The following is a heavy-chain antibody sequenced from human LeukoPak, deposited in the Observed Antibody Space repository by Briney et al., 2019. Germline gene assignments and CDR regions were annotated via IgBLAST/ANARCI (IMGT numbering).Heavy chain of an antibody. D-gene: IGHD3-16*02. CDR3: AKSLARGKPTFDY. J-gene: IGHJ4*02. CDR1: GFTFSNYA. CDR2: ISGSGDIT. V-gene: IGHV3-23*01. Sequence: GGSLRLSCAASGFTFSNYAMSWVRQAPGKGLEWVSLISGSGDITFYADSVKGRFTISRDNSKNALYLQMNSLRAEDTAVYYCAKSLARGKPTFDYWGLGTLVTVSS.